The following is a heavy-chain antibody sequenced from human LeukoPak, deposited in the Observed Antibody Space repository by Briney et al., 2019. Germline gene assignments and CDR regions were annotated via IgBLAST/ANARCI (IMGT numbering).Heavy chain of an antibody. J-gene: IGHJ4*02. D-gene: IGHD2-21*01. CDR3: AKSDCGSDRCKLLNY. CDR1: GFTFSSYA. Sequence: GGSLRLSCAASGFTFSSYAMSWVRQAPGKGLEWVSAISGSGDATKYADSVKGQFTISRDNFKNTVSLQMINLRAEDTAVYFCAKSDCGSDRCKLLNYWGQGILVTVSS. V-gene: IGHV3-23*01. CDR2: ISGSGDAT.